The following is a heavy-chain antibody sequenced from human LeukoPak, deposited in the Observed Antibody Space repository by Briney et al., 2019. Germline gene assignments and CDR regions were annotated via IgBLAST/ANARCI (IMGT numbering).Heavy chain of an antibody. D-gene: IGHD3-10*01. V-gene: IGHV1-18*01. J-gene: IGHJ5*02. Sequence: ASVKVSCKASGYTFTSNGISWVRQAPGQGLEWMGWISAYNGNTNYEQKLQGRVTMTTDTSTSTAYMELRSLRSDDTAVYYCARDYFNFLVVPNWFDPWGQGTLVTVSS. CDR2: ISAYNGNT. CDR3: ARDYFNFLVVPNWFDP. CDR1: GYTFTSNG.